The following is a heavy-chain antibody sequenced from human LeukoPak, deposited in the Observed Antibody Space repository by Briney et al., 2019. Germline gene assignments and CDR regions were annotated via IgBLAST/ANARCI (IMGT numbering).Heavy chain of an antibody. J-gene: IGHJ4*02. CDR3: ARDKGSSGWYWALY. D-gene: IGHD6-19*01. CDR1: GFTFSSYN. Sequence: GGSLRLSCAASGFTFSSYNMNWVRQAPGKGPEWVSYISSSSNTIYYADSVKGRFTISRDNAKNSLYLQMNSLRAEDTAVYYCARDKGSSGWYWALYWGQGTLVTVSS. V-gene: IGHV3-48*04. CDR2: ISSSSNTI.